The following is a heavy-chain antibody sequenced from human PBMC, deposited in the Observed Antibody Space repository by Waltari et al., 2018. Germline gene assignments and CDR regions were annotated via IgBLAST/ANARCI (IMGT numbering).Heavy chain of an antibody. CDR2: INPNSGGT. V-gene: IGHV1-2*02. CDR3: ARGMLPATVPQVIDS. CDR1: GYTFTGYY. Sequence: QVQLVQSGAEVKKPGASVKVSCKASGYTFTGYYMHWLRQAPGQGPEWMGWINPNSGGTKYAQKFQGRVSMTRDTSIITVYMELSRLRSDDTAVYYCARGMLPATVPQVIDSWGQGTLLTVSS. D-gene: IGHD1-26*01. J-gene: IGHJ4*02.